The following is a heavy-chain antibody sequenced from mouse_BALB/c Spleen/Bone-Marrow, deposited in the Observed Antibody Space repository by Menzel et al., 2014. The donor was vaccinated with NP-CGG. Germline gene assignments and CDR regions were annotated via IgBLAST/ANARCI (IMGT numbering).Heavy chain of an antibody. CDR2: INPSNGGT. Sequence: QVQLQQSGAELVKPGASVKLSCKASGYTFTSYYMYWVKQRPGQGLEWIGEINPSNGGTNYNEKFKGKATLTVDTSSSTAYVDLSSLTSEDSAVCDCATGETWGQGTTLTVSS. J-gene: IGHJ2*01. CDR3: ATGET. V-gene: IGHV1S81*02. CDR1: GYTFTSYY.